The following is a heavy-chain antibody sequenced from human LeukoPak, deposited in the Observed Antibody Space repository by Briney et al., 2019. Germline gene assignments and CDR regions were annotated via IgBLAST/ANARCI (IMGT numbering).Heavy chain of an antibody. CDR3: ARSVGWVVLAFDI. D-gene: IGHD6-19*01. Sequence: SETLSLTCAVSGGSISSSNWWSWVRQPPGKGLEWIGEIYHSGSTNYNPSLKSRVTISVDTSKNQFSLKLSSVTAADTAVYYCARSVGWVVLAFDIWGQGTMVTVSS. CDR2: IYHSGST. CDR1: GGSISSSNW. V-gene: IGHV4-4*02. J-gene: IGHJ3*02.